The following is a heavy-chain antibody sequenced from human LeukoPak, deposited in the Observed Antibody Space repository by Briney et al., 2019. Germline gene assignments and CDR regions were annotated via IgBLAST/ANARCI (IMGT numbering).Heavy chain of an antibody. D-gene: IGHD4-17*01. CDR3: ARGGADYVIGY. V-gene: IGHV3-11*06. J-gene: IGHJ4*02. CDR1: GFTFSDYY. CDR2: ISSSSSYT. Sequence: PGGSLTLSCAASGFTFSDYYMSWIRQAPGKGLEWVSFISSSSSYTNYADSVKGRFTISRDNTKNSLYLQMNNLRAEDTAVYYCARGGADYVIGYWGQGTLDSVSS.